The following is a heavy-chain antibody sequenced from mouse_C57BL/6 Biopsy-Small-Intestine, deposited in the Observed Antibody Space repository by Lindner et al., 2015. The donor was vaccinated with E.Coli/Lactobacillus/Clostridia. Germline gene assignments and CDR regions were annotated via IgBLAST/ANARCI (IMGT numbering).Heavy chain of an antibody. J-gene: IGHJ2*01. CDR3: ARSGYGSLDY. Sequence: VQLQESGAELVRPGTSVKVSCKASGYAFTNYLIEWVKQRPGQGLEWIGVINPGSGGTNYNEKFKGKATLTADKSSSTAYMQLSSLTSEDSAVYFCARSGYGSLDYWGQGTTLTVSS. D-gene: IGHD1-1*02. V-gene: IGHV1-54*01. CDR1: GYAFTNYL. CDR2: INPGSGGT.